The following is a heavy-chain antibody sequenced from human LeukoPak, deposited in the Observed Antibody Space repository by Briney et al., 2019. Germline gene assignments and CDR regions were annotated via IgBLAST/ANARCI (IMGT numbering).Heavy chain of an antibody. CDR2: IYYSGST. V-gene: IGHV4-39*07. D-gene: IGHD2-2*01. J-gene: IGHJ4*02. Sequence: SETLSLTCTVSGGSISSSSYYWGWIRQPPGKGLEWIGSIYYSGSTYYNPSLKSRVTISVDTSKNQFSLKLSSVTAADTAVYYCARDQYCSSTSCPLDYWGQGTLVTVSS. CDR1: GGSISSSSYY. CDR3: ARDQYCSSTSCPLDY.